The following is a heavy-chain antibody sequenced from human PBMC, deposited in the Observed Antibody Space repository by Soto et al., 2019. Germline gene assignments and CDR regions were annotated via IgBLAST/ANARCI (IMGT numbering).Heavy chain of an antibody. D-gene: IGHD6-19*01. J-gene: IGHJ3*02. CDR3: AKDSYSSGWYEREDAFDI. Sequence: VGSLRLSCAASGFTFSSYAMSWVRQAPGKGLEWVSAISGSGGSTYYADSVKGRFTISRDNSKNTLYLQMNSLRAEDTAVYYCAKDSYSSGWYEREDAFDIWGQGTMVTVSS. V-gene: IGHV3-23*01. CDR2: ISGSGGST. CDR1: GFTFSSYA.